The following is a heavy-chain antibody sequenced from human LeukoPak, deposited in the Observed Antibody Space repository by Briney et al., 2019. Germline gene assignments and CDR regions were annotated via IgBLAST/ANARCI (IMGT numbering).Heavy chain of an antibody. CDR2: IYYSGST. V-gene: IGHV4-59*06. Sequence: PSETLSLTCTVSGGSISSYYWSWIRQHPGKGLEWIGYIYYSGSTYYNPSLKSRVTISVDTSKNQFSLKLSSVTAADTAVYYCARHGNIVVMPDAAKAFDIWGQGTVVTVSS. D-gene: IGHD2-15*01. J-gene: IGHJ3*02. CDR1: GGSISSYY. CDR3: ARHGNIVVMPDAAKAFDI.